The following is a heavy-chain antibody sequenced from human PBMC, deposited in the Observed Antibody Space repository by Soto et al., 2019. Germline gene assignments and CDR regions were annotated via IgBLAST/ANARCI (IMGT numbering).Heavy chain of an antibody. CDR3: ATGGSGRVYYSPIED. CDR1: GYTLPELS. V-gene: IGHV1-24*01. D-gene: IGHD3-22*01. CDR2: FDREGAET. J-gene: IGHJ4*02. Sequence: QVQLVQSGAEVKKPGASVKVSCKVSGYTLPELSMHWVRQAPGKGLEWMGGFDREGAETMYAPKFQGRVTMTEDTSTDTAHMELSSLRSEDTAVYYCATGGSGRVYYSPIEDWGQGTLVTVSS.